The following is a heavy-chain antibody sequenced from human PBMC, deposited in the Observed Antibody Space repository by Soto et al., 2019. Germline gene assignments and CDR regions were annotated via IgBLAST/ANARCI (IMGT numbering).Heavy chain of an antibody. Sequence: QVQLVQSGAEVKKPGASVKVSCKASGYTFTSYGISWVRQAPGQGLEWMGWTSAYNGNTNYAQKLQGRVTMTTDTSTSTAYMELRSLRSDDTAVYYCAITYYYDSSGAAWFDPWGQGTLVTVSS. CDR1: GYTFTSYG. CDR2: TSAYNGNT. D-gene: IGHD3-22*01. V-gene: IGHV1-18*04. J-gene: IGHJ5*02. CDR3: AITYYYDSSGAAWFDP.